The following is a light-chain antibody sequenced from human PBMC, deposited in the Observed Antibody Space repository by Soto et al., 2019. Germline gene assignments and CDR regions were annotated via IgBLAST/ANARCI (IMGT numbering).Light chain of an antibody. CDR2: KAS. J-gene: IGKJ1*01. CDR3: QQYRTYRT. CDR1: QSISYW. V-gene: IGKV1-5*03. Sequence: DIQMTQSPSTLSASVGDRVTITCRASQSISYWLAWYQQKPGKAPKLLIYKASTLQTGVPSRFSGSGSGTEFTLTISGLQPDDFATYYCQQYRTYRTFGQGTKVDI.